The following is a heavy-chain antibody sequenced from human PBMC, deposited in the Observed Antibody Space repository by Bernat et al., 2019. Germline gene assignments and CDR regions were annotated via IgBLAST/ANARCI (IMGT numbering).Heavy chain of an antibody. CDR2: INYSGST. V-gene: IGHV4-39*02. D-gene: IGHD4-17*01. CDR1: GASINNNNFY. Sequence: QLQLQESGPGLVKPSETLSLTCTVSGASINNNNFYWVWIRQPPGKGLEWIGHINYSGSTYYNPSLKSRVTVSIDTSNYRFSLRLTSVTAADTAVYYCAIRSKTPGDNYYSYMDVWGKGTTVTVSS. CDR3: AIRSKTPGDNYYSYMDV. J-gene: IGHJ6*03.